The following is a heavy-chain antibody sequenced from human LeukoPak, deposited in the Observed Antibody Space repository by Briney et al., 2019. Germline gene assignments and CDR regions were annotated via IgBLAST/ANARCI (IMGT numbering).Heavy chain of an antibody. V-gene: IGHV3-53*01. CDR3: TTDQGGRWLFY. D-gene: IGHD5-24*01. J-gene: IGHJ4*02. CDR2: IYSGGST. Sequence: GGSLRLSCAASGFTVSSNYMSWVRQAPGKGLEWVSVIYSGGSTYYADSVKGRFTISRDNSKNTLYLQMNSLKTEDTAVYYCTTDQGGRWLFYWGQGTLVTVSS. CDR1: GFTVSSNY.